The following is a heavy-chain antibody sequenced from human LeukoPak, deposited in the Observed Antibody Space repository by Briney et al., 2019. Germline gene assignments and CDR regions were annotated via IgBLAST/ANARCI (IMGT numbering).Heavy chain of an antibody. J-gene: IGHJ4*02. CDR3: ARDWGSIKVIADY. Sequence: ASVKVSCKATGYTFTSYGISWVRQAPGQGLEWMGWISTNSDNTNYAQKLQGRVTMTTDTSTSTAYMELRSLRSDDTALYFCARDWGSIKVIADYWGQGTLVTVSS. CDR1: GYTFTSYG. V-gene: IGHV1-18*01. D-gene: IGHD7-27*01. CDR2: ISTNSDNT.